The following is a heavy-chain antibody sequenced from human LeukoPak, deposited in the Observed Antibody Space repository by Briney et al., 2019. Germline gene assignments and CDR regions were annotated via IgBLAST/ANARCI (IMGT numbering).Heavy chain of an antibody. D-gene: IGHD3-10*01. Sequence: GGSLRLSCAASGFTVSSKYMSWVRQAPGKGREWVSFISSSSSYIYYADSVKGRFTISRDNAKNSLYLQMNSLRAEDTAVYYCARGEYGSGSYHIDYWGQGTLVTVSS. J-gene: IGHJ4*02. CDR2: ISSSSSYI. V-gene: IGHV3-21*01. CDR3: ARGEYGSGSYHIDY. CDR1: GFTVSSKY.